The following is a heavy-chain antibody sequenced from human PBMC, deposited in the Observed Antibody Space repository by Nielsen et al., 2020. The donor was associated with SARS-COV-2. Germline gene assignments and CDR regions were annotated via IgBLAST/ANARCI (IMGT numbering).Heavy chain of an antibody. Sequence: GESLKISCAASGFTFSFYDIHWVRQAPGEGLEWVAVMWADGATEHYADSVKGRFTISRDNAKSSLYLQMNSLRAEDTAFYYCAKVYGDYVGFFDVWGRGTLVTVSS. CDR3: AKVYGDYVGFFDV. J-gene: IGHJ2*01. CDR2: MWADGATE. CDR1: GFTFSFYD. D-gene: IGHD4-17*01. V-gene: IGHV3-33*03.